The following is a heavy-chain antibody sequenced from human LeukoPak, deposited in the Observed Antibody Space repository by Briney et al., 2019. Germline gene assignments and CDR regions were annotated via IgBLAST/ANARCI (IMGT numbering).Heavy chain of an antibody. CDR2: IGTAGDT. Sequence: GGSLRLSCAASGFTFSSYDMHWVRQPTGKGLEWVSAIGTAGDTYYSHSVQGRFTISRENAKNSLYLHMNSLSAGDTAVYFCARGHMLTGYYNFAWFDPWGQGTLVTVSS. CDR1: GFTFSSYD. J-gene: IGHJ5*02. CDR3: ARGHMLTGYYNFAWFDP. V-gene: IGHV3-13*01. D-gene: IGHD3-9*01.